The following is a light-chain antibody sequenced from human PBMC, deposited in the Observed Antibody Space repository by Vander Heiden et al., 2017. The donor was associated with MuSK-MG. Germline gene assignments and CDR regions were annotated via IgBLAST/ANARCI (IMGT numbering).Light chain of an antibody. CDR1: SSDVGGYNY. CDR2: EVS. V-gene: IGLV2-14*01. Sequence: QSALPQPASVSASLGQSITISCTGTSSDVGGYNYVSWYQQHPGKAPKLMIYEVSNRPSGVSNRFSGSKSGNTASLTISGLQAEDEADYYCSSYTSSSTWVFGGGTKLTVL. J-gene: IGLJ3*02. CDR3: SSYTSSSTWV.